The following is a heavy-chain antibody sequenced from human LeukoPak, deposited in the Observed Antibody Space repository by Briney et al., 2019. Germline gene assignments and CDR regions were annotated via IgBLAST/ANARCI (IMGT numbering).Heavy chain of an antibody. D-gene: IGHD3-22*01. J-gene: IGHJ4*02. V-gene: IGHV3-74*01. Sequence: GGSLRLSCVASGFTFSSYWMHWVRPAPGKGLVWVSRINSDGSSTTYADSVKGRFTISRDNAENTLYLQMNSLRAEDTAMYYCARQYSYDSSGYYPWDYWGQGTLVTVSS. CDR2: INSDGSST. CDR1: GFTFSSYW. CDR3: ARQYSYDSSGYYPWDY.